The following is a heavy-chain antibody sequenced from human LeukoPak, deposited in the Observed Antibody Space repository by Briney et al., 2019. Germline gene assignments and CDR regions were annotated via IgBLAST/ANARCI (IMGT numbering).Heavy chain of an antibody. V-gene: IGHV3-23*01. Sequence: GGSLRLFCAASGFTFSSYAMSWVRQAPGKGLEWVSAISGSGGSTYYADSVKGRFTISRDNSKNTLYLQMNSLRVEHTVVYYCAKEVRGYSGYDLGTYSFDYWGQGTLVTVSS. J-gene: IGHJ4*02. CDR2: ISGSGGST. CDR1: GFTFSSYA. D-gene: IGHD5-12*01. CDR3: AKEVRGYSGYDLGTYSFDY.